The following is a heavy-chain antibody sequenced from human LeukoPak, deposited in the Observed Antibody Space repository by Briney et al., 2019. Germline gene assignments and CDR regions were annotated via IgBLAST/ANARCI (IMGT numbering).Heavy chain of an antibody. J-gene: IGHJ4*02. D-gene: IGHD6-19*01. CDR1: GGSMNNYY. CDR2: IYYSGTA. Sequence: SETLSLTCTVSGGSMNNYYWSWIRQPPGKGLEWIGFIYYSGTANYNPSLKSRVTISVDTSKNQFSLKLTSVTAADTAVYYCARVNTEGSADYWGQGTLVTVSS. CDR3: ARVNTEGSADY. V-gene: IGHV4-59*01.